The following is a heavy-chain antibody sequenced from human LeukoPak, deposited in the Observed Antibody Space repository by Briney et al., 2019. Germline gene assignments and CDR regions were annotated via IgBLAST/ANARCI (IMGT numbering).Heavy chain of an antibody. Sequence: GESLKISCKGSGYTFNTYWIGWARQMAGEGLEWMGIIYPGDSDTRYSPSFQGQVTISADKSISTAYLQWSSLKASDSAMYYCARLTTITLDFDYWGQGTLVTVSS. CDR1: GYTFNTYW. CDR3: ARLTTITLDFDY. V-gene: IGHV5-51*01. D-gene: IGHD4-11*01. J-gene: IGHJ4*02. CDR2: IYPGDSDT.